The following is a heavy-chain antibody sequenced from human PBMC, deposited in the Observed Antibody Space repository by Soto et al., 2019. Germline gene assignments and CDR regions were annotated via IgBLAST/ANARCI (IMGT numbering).Heavy chain of an antibody. D-gene: IGHD6-13*01. J-gene: IGHJ4*02. CDR1: GFTFSIYA. Sequence: EVQLLESGGGLVQPGGSLRLSCAAAGFTFSIYAMSWVRQAPGKGLEWVSAISGSGGSTYYADSVKGRFTISRDNSKNTVYLQMNSPRADDTAVYYCAKATRGGAATLIRDYWGQGTLVTVSS. CDR3: AKATRGGAATLIRDY. CDR2: ISGSGGST. V-gene: IGHV3-23*01.